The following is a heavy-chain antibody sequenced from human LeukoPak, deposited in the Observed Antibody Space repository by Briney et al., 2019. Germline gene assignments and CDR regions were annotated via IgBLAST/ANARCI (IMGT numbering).Heavy chain of an antibody. V-gene: IGHV3-30*02. CDR2: IRYDGSNK. Sequence: PGGSLRLSCAASGFTFSSYGMHWVRQAPGKGLEWVAFIRYDGSNKYYADSVKGRFTISRDNSKNTLYLQMNSLRAEDTAVYYCAKDQGDGYNFGAFDIRGQGTMVTVSS. D-gene: IGHD5-24*01. J-gene: IGHJ3*02. CDR1: GFTFSSYG. CDR3: AKDQGDGYNFGAFDI.